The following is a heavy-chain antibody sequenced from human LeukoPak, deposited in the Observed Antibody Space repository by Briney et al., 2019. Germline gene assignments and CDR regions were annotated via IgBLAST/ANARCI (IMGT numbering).Heavy chain of an antibody. CDR1: GFTFSSYS. D-gene: IGHD2-2*01. V-gene: IGHV3-21*01. CDR3: ARDPDIVVVPAATEAFDI. Sequence: GGSLRLSCAASGFTFSSYSMNWVRQAPGKGLEWVSSISSSSSYIYYADSVKGRFTISRDNAKNSLYLQMNSLRAEDTAVYYCARDPDIVVVPAATEAFDIRGQGTMVTVSS. J-gene: IGHJ3*02. CDR2: ISSSSSYI.